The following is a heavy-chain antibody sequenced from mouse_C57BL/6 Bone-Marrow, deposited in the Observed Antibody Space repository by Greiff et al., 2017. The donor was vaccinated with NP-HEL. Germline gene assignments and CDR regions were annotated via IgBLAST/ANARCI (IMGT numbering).Heavy chain of an antibody. CDR1: GFNIKNYY. Sequence: VQLQQSGAELVRPGASVKLSCTASGFNIKNYYMHWVKQRPEQGLEWIGRIDPEDGDTEYAPKFQGKATMTADTSSNTAYLQLSSLTSEDTAVYYCTTDFHYYGSSLYYFDYWGQGTTLTVSS. J-gene: IGHJ2*01. V-gene: IGHV14-1*01. CDR3: TTDFHYYGSSLYYFDY. D-gene: IGHD1-1*01. CDR2: IDPEDGDT.